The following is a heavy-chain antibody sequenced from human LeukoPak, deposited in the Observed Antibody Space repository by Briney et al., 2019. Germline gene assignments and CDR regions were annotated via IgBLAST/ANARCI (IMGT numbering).Heavy chain of an antibody. J-gene: IGHJ5*02. D-gene: IGHD3/OR15-3a*01. CDR3: ARDRGDVIFVS. CDR1: GYTFTGYY. V-gene: IGHV1-2*02. Sequence: ASVKVSCKASGYTFTGYYMHWVRQAPGQGLEWMGWINPNSGGTNYVQKFQGRVTVTWDSSLTTAYMELTSLRFEDSAVYYCARDRGDVIFVSWGQGTLVAVSS. CDR2: INPNSGGT.